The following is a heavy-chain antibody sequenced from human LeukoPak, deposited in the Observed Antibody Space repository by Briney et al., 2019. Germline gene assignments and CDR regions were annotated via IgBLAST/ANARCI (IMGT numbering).Heavy chain of an antibody. CDR1: GFTFSNYA. J-gene: IGHJ5*02. CDR2: VSGSGRNT. V-gene: IGHV3-23*01. Sequence: GSLRLSCAGSGFTFSNYAMTWVRQAPGKGLEWVSSVSGSGRNTFYPDSVKGRFTISRDNSKNTLYLQMNSLRAEDTAVYYCAKDDRRYYYDSWGQGTLVTVSS. CDR3: AKDDRRYYYDS. D-gene: IGHD3-16*01.